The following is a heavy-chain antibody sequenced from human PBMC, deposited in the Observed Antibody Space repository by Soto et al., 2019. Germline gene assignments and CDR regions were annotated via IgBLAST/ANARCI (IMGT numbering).Heavy chain of an antibody. V-gene: IGHV3-33*01. D-gene: IGHD6-6*01. CDR1: GFTFSSYG. J-gene: IGHJ6*02. Sequence: GGSLRLSCAASGFTFSSYGMHWVRQAPGKGLEWVAVIWYNGSNKYYADPVKGRFTISRDNSKNTLYLQMNSLRAEDTAVYYCARVGRSSSSLYYYYYGMDVWGQGTTVTVS. CDR3: ARVGRSSSSLYYYYYGMDV. CDR2: IWYNGSNK.